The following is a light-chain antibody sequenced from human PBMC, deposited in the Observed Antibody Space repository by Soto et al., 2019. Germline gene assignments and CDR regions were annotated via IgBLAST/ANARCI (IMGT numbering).Light chain of an antibody. V-gene: IGKV3-20*01. CDR3: QQYGSSGT. J-gene: IGKJ1*01. Sequence: EIVLTQSPATLSLSPGERATLSCRARQSVSSYLAWYQQKPGQAPRLLIYGASNRATGIPDRFSGSGSGTDFTLTISRLEPEDFAVYYCQQYGSSGTFGQGTKVDIK. CDR1: QSVSSY. CDR2: GAS.